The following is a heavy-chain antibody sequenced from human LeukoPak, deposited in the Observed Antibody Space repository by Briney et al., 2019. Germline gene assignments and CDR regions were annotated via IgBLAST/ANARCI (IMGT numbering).Heavy chain of an antibody. CDR2: ISYDGSKK. J-gene: IGHJ4*02. CDR3: ARGGAYQLRAAPFDY. Sequence: GRSLILSCEASGFSFSSYAIHWVRQAPGKGLEWVAVISYDGSKKYYADSGKGRFTISRSSSKKTVYMEMNGLRPEDTAMYFCARGGAYQLRAAPFDYWGQGTLVTVSS. D-gene: IGHD2-2*01. CDR1: GFSFSSYA. V-gene: IGHV3-30-3*01.